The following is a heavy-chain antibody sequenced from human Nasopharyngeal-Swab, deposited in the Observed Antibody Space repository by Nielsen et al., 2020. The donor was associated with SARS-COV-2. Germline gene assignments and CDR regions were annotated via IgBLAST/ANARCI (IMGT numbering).Heavy chain of an antibody. CDR2: INPNSGGT. V-gene: IGHV1-2*06. CDR3: ARGPYDFWSDLTGPDH. CDR1: GYTFTGYY. Sequence: ASVKVSCKASGYTFTGYYMHWVRQAPGQGLEWMGRINPNSGGTNYAQKFQGRVTMTRDTSISTAYMELSRLRSDDTAVYYCARGPYDFWSDLTGPDHWGQGTLVTVSS. D-gene: IGHD3-3*01. J-gene: IGHJ4*02.